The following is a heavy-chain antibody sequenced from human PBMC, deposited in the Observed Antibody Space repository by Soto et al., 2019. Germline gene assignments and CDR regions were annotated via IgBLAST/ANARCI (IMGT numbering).Heavy chain of an antibody. Sequence: QVQLVQSGAEVKKPGASVKVSCKASGYTFTSYPMHWVRQAPGHRLEWMGWINAGNGNTKYSQKFRLRASFYLDTSSNTGYMELSRLTSEDTAVYYCARARGIEGGYNYFDYWGQGTPVTVSS. D-gene: IGHD5-12*01. CDR3: ARARGIEGGYNYFDY. V-gene: IGHV1-3*01. CDR1: GYTFTSYP. J-gene: IGHJ4*02. CDR2: INAGNGNT.